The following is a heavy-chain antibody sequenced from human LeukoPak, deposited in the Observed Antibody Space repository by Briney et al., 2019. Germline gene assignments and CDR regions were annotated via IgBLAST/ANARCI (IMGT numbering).Heavy chain of an antibody. CDR3: ARGDCSGGSCYVLYYYYMDV. CDR1: GFTFSSYW. Sequence: GGALRLSCAASGFTFSSYWMHWVRQAPGKGLVWVSRINSDGSSTSYADSVKGRFTISRDNAKNTLYLQMNSLRAEDTAVYYCARGDCSGGSCYVLYYYYMDVWGKGTTVTISS. J-gene: IGHJ6*03. D-gene: IGHD2-15*01. V-gene: IGHV3-74*01. CDR2: INSDGSST.